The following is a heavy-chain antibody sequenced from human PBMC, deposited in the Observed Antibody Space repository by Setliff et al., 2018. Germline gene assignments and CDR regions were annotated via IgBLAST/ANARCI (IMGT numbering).Heavy chain of an antibody. CDR2: ISAYNGIA. V-gene: IGHV1-18*01. CDR3: AIDSLPRYCTNGVCYEEFDY. D-gene: IGHD2-8*01. Sequence: ASVKVSCKASGYTFTSYGISWVRQAPGQGLEWMGWISAYNGIANYAQKFQGRVTITADKSTGTAYMELSSLRSEDTAVYYCAIDSLPRYCTNGVCYEEFDYWGQGTLVTVSS. J-gene: IGHJ4*02. CDR1: GYTFTSYG.